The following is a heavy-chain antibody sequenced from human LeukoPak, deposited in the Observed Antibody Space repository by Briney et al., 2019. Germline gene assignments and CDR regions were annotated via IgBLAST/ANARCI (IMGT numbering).Heavy chain of an antibody. D-gene: IGHD2-15*01. CDR1: GLTFSSYA. CDR3: AKDLKPGLRIRIRPEFDY. V-gene: IGHV3-23*01. CDR2: ISGSGGST. Sequence: GGSLRLPCKASGLTFSSYAMRWVRQAPGKGLEWVSAISGSGGSTYYADSVKGRFTISRDNSKNTLYLQMNNLRAEDTAVYHCAKDLKPGLRIRIRPEFDYWGQGTLVTVSS. J-gene: IGHJ4*02.